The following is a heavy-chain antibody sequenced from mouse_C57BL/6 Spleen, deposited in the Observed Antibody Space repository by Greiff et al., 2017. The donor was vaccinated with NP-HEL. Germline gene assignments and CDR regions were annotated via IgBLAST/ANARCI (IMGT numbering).Heavy chain of an antibody. CDR1: GYTFTDYY. Sequence: EVQLQQSGPELVKPGASVKISCKASGYTFTDYYMNWVKQSHGKSLEWIGDINPNNGGTSYNQKFKGKATLTVDNSSSTAYMELRSLTSEDSAVYYCARRLGANYGNYCFDYWGQGTTLTVSS. J-gene: IGHJ2*01. D-gene: IGHD2-1*01. CDR3: ARRLGANYGNYCFDY. CDR2: INPNNGGT. V-gene: IGHV1-26*01.